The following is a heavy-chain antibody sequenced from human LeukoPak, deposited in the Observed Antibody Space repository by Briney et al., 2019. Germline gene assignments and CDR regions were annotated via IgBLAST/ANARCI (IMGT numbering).Heavy chain of an antibody. V-gene: IGHV4-34*01. J-gene: IGHJ5*02. CDR2: INHSGST. CDR1: GGSFSDYY. CDR3: ARDRIAVAGTGSWFDP. Sequence: SETLSLTCAVYGGSFSDYYWNWIRQPPGKGLEWIGEINHSGSTNYNPSLKSRVTISVDTSKNQFSLKLSSVIAADTAVYYCARDRIAVAGTGSWFDPWGQGTLVTVSS. D-gene: IGHD6-19*01.